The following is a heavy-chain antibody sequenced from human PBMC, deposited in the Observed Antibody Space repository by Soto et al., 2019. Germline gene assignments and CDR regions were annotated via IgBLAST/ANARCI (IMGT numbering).Heavy chain of an antibody. CDR3: AREDYGDYFAY. D-gene: IGHD4-17*01. CDR2: INPSGGST. J-gene: IGHJ4*02. Sequence: ASVKVSCKASRYTFTSYYMHSVRQAPGQGLEWMGIINPSGGSTSYAQKFQGRVTMTRDTSTSTVYMELSSLRSEDTAVYYCAREDYGDYFAYWGQGTLVTVSS. V-gene: IGHV1-46*01. CDR1: RYTFTSYY.